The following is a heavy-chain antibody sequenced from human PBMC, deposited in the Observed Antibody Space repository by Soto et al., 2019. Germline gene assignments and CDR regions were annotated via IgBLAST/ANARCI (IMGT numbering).Heavy chain of an antibody. CDR2: IYYRGST. V-gene: IGHV4-31*03. J-gene: IGHJ6*03. CDR1: VGSFSSGGYY. Sequence: QVQLQKPGPGLWKPSQTLSLTCPVSVGSFSSGGYYWSWIRQHPGKGLEWIGYIYYRGSTYYNPSLKSRVTISVDTSKNQFSLKLSSVTAADTAVYYCARERIRTPYYYMDVWGKGTTVTVSS. CDR3: ARERIRTPYYYMDV. D-gene: IGHD2-15*01.